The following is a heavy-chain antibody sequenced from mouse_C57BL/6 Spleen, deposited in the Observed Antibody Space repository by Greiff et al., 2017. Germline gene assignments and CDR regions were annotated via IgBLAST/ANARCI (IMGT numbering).Heavy chain of an antibody. CDR1: GYTFTDYE. CDR3: TRQCTVPYSFDY. J-gene: IGHJ2*01. CDR2: IDPETGGT. V-gene: IGHV1-15*01. D-gene: IGHD1-1*01. Sequence: QVQLQQSGAELVRPGASVTLSCKASGYTFTDYEMHWVKQTPGHGLEWIGAIDPETGGTAYNQKFKGKAILTADKSSSTAYMELRSLTSEDSAVYYCTRQCTVPYSFDYWGQGTTLTVSS.